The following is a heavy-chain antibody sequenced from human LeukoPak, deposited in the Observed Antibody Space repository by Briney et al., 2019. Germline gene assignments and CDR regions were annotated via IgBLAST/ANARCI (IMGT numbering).Heavy chain of an antibody. J-gene: IGHJ4*02. CDR2: ISGSGGST. Sequence: TGGSLRLSCAASGFTFSSYGMSWVRQAPGKGLEWVSGISGSGGSTYYADSVKGRFTISRDNSKNTLYLQMNSLRAEDTAVYYCAKSRGSYSPPFDYWGQGTLVTVSS. CDR3: AKSRGSYSPPFDY. D-gene: IGHD1-26*01. CDR1: GFTFSSYG. V-gene: IGHV3-23*01.